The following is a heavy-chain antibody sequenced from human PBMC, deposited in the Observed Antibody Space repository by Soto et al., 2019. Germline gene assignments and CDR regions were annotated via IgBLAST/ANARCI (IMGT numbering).Heavy chain of an antibody. CDR2: INPNSRGT. CDR3: ARVTLKAGNWFHP. Sequence: QVQLVQSGAEVKRPGASVKVSCKASGYTFTDYFIHWVRQAPGQGFEWMGWINPNSRGTNYAQKFQGRVTMTRDTSNSTAYMELRGLRSDDTAVYYCARVTLKAGNWFHPWGQGTLVTVSS. V-gene: IGHV1-2*02. J-gene: IGHJ5*02. CDR1: GYTFTDYF.